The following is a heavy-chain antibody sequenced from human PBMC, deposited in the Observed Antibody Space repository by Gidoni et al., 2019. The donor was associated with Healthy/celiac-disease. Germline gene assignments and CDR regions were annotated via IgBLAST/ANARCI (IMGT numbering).Heavy chain of an antibody. V-gene: IGHV3-11*05. CDR2: ISSSSSYT. J-gene: IGHJ6*02. Sequence: QVQLVESGGGLVKPGGALRLSCAAAGFTFSASYMSWIRHAQGKGLEWVSYISSSSSYTNFADSVKGRFTISRDNAKNSLYLQMNSLRAEDTAVYYCARDSSVGAFYYYYGMDVWGQGTTVTVSS. D-gene: IGHD1-26*01. CDR1: GFTFSASY. CDR3: ARDSSVGAFYYYYGMDV.